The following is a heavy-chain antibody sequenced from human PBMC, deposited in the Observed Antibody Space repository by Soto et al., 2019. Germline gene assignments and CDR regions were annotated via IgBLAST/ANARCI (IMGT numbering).Heavy chain of an antibody. CDR3: ARWGLNSPAEDIVVVPAAMPVYYFDY. CDR1: GYTFTSYD. J-gene: IGHJ4*02. V-gene: IGHV1-8*01. CDR2: MNPNSGNT. Sequence: ASVKVSCKASGYTFTSYDINWVRQATGQGLEWIGWMNPNSGNTGYAQKFQGRVTMTRNTSISTAYMELSSLRSEDTAVYYCARWGLNSPAEDIVVVPAAMPVYYFDYWGQGTLVTVSS. D-gene: IGHD2-2*01.